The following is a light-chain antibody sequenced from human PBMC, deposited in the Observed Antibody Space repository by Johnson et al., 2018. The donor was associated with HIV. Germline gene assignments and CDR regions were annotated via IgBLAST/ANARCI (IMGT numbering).Light chain of an antibody. CDR3: GTWDSSLSVFYD. CDR1: SSNIGNNY. V-gene: IGLV1-51*01. CDR2: DNN. J-gene: IGLJ1*01. Sequence: SVLTQPPSVSAAPGQKVTISCSGSSSNIGNNYVSWYQQLPGRAPKLLIYDNNKRPSGIPDRFSGSKSGTSATLGITGLQTGDEADYYCGTWDSSLSVFYDFGTGTKVTVL.